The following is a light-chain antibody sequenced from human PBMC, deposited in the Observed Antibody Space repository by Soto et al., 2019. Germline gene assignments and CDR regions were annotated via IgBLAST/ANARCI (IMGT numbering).Light chain of an antibody. Sequence: QSALTQPPSASGSPGQSVTISCTGTSSDVGGYNYVSWYQQHPDKAPKIMIYEVNKRPSGVPDRFSGSKSGNTASLTVSGLQVEDEADYYCSSYAGSNNLVFGGGTKLTVL. J-gene: IGLJ3*02. CDR1: SSDVGGYNY. CDR2: EVN. CDR3: SSYAGSNNLV. V-gene: IGLV2-8*01.